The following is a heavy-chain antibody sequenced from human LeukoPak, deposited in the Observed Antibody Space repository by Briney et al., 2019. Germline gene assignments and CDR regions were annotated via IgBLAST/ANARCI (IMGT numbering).Heavy chain of an antibody. Sequence: SETLSLTCAVYGGSFSGYYWSWIRQPPGKGLEWIGEINHSGSTNYNPSLKSRVTMSVDTSKNQFSLKLSSVTAADTAVYYCARHDLGYDSSGPLIDYWGQGTLVTVSS. D-gene: IGHD3-22*01. CDR1: GGSFSGYY. V-gene: IGHV4-34*01. CDR2: INHSGST. CDR3: ARHDLGYDSSGPLIDY. J-gene: IGHJ4*02.